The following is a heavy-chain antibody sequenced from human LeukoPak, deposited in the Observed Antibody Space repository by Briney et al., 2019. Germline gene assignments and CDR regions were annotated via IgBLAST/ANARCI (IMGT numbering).Heavy chain of an antibody. Sequence: ASVKVSCKASGYTFTGYYMHWVRQAPGQGLEWMGWINPNSGDTNYAQKFQGRVTMTRDTSISTAYMELSRLRSDDTAVYYCARGYCSGGSCYHIPTRNWFDPWGQGTLVTVSS. CDR3: ARGYCSGGSCYHIPTRNWFDP. V-gene: IGHV1-2*02. CDR1: GYTFTGYY. J-gene: IGHJ5*02. D-gene: IGHD2-15*01. CDR2: INPNSGDT.